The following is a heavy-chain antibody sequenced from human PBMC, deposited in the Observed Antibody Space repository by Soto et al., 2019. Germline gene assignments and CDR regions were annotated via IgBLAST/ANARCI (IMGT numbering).Heavy chain of an antibody. V-gene: IGHV3-49*03. CDR1: GFSFVDYA. Sequence: GGSLRLSCTTSGFSFVDYAMSWFRLAPGKGLEWVGIVRNIAYGVTTEYATSVRGRFIVSRDNSKSIAYLQMNSLTSEDTAVYYCARYAYTSRYSYYGMDVWGQGTTVTVSS. CDR2: VRNIAYGVTT. J-gene: IGHJ6*02. CDR3: ARYAYTSRYSYYGMDV. D-gene: IGHD6-13*01.